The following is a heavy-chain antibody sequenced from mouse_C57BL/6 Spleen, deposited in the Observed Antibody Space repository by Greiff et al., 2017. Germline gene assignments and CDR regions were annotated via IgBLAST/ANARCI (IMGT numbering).Heavy chain of an antibody. CDR1: GYAFSSSW. CDR3: AREVYDGSSYRAMDY. V-gene: IGHV1-82*01. D-gene: IGHD1-1*01. J-gene: IGHJ4*01. CDR2: IYPGNGDT. Sequence: QVQLQQSGPELVKPGASVKISCKASGYAFSSSWMNWVKQRPGKGLEWIGRIYPGNGDTNYNGKFKGKATLTADKSSSTAYMQLSSLTSEDSAVYFCAREVYDGSSYRAMDYWGQGTSVTVSS.